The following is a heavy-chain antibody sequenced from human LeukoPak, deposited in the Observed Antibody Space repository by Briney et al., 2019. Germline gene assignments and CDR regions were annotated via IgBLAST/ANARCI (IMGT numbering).Heavy chain of an antibody. CDR1: GFTFSNYS. D-gene: IGHD4-17*01. CDR3: AKGRGTTVTAAANY. Sequence: PGGSLRLSCAASGFTFSNYSMSWVRQAPGKGLEWVSTISGAGGTTYYEDSVKGRFTISRDNSKNTLFLQFNSLRADDTAVYYCAKGRGTTVTAAANYWGQGTLVTVSS. J-gene: IGHJ4*02. CDR2: ISGAGGTT. V-gene: IGHV3-23*01.